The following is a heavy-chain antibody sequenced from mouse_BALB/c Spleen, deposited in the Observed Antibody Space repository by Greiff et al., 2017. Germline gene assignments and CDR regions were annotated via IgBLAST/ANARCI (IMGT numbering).Heavy chain of an antibody. CDR3: ARWGTTVDLYFDV. D-gene: IGHD1-1*01. CDR1: GFTFSSFG. Sequence: EVKLMESGGGLVQPGGSRKLSCAASGFTFSSFGMHWVRQAPEKGLEWVAYISSGSSTIYYADTVKGRFTISRDNLKYTLFLQMTSLRSEDTAMYDYARWGTTVDLYFDVWGAGTTVTVSS. CDR2: ISSGSSTI. J-gene: IGHJ1*01. V-gene: IGHV5-17*02.